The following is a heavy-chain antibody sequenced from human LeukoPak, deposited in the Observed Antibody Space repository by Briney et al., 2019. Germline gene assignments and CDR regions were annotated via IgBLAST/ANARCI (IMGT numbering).Heavy chain of an antibody. D-gene: IGHD3-22*01. J-gene: IGHJ4*02. CDR2: ISVRSNYI. CDR1: GIRFTTHW. Sequence: GGSLRLSCAASGIRFTTHWMNWVRQAPGKGLEWVSSISVRSNYIYYADSVRGRFSISRDDARDSLYLQMNSLRAEDTAVYYCVRLRRNSDTSGYYYYYDYWGQGTLVTVSS. V-gene: IGHV3-21*01. CDR3: VRLRRNSDTSGYYYYYDY.